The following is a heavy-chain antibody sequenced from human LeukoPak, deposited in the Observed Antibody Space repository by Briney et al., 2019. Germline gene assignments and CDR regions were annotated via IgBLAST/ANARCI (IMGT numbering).Heavy chain of an antibody. D-gene: IGHD3-10*01. V-gene: IGHV3-23*01. CDR3: AKSVYHSGNY. CDR1: GFTISTYG. J-gene: IGHJ4*02. CDR2: ISGGTT. Sequence: GGSLRLSCAASGFTISTYGMSWVRQAPGKGLEWVSSISGGTTYYADSVKGRFTISRDNSKNTVSLQMNSLRAKDTAVYYCAKSVYHSGNYWGQGTLVTVSS.